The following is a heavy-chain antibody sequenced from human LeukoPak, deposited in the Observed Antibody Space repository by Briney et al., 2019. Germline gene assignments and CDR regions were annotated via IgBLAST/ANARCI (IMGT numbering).Heavy chain of an antibody. Sequence: GGSLRXSCAASGFTFNYYWMHWVRQAPGKGLEWVSRLNSTGSGTNYADSVKGRFTISRDNAKNTMYLQMHNLRDDDTAGYYCARSASGXYRYWGPGTLVIVSS. D-gene: IGHD3-10*01. J-gene: IGHJ4*02. CDR2: LNSTGSGT. CDR3: ARSASGXYRY. V-gene: IGHV3-74*01. CDR1: GFTFNYYW.